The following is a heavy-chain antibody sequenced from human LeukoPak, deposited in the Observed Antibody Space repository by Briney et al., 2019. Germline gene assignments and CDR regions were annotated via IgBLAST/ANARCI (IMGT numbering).Heavy chain of an antibody. CDR2: IYHSGST. Sequence: SETLSLTCTVSGYSISSGYYWGWIRQPPGKGLEWIGSIYHSGSTYYNPSLKSRVTISVDTSKNQFSLKLSSVTAADTAVYYCAREKAARYFDYWGQGTLVTVSS. J-gene: IGHJ4*02. D-gene: IGHD6-6*01. V-gene: IGHV4-38-2*02. CDR3: AREKAARYFDY. CDR1: GYSISSGYY.